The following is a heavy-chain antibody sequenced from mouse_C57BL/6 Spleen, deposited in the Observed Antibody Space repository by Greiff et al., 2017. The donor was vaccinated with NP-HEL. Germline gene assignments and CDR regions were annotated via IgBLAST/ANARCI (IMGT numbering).Heavy chain of an antibody. CDR2: IHPNSGST. CDR1: GYTFTSYW. Sequence: QVQLQQPGAELVKPGASVKLSCKASGYTFTSYWMHWVKQRPGQGLEWIGMIHPNSGSTNYNEKFKSKATLTVDKSSSTAYMQLSSLTSEDSAVYYCARDLTGYYFDYWGQGTTLTVSS. V-gene: IGHV1-64*01. J-gene: IGHJ2*01. D-gene: IGHD4-1*01. CDR3: ARDLTGYYFDY.